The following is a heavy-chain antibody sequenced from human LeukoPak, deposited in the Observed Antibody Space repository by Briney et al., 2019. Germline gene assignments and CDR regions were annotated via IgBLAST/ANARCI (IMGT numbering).Heavy chain of an antibody. J-gene: IGHJ3*02. V-gene: IGHV3-23*01. CDR1: GVTFRIYG. D-gene: IGHD3-16*01. Sequence: GGSLRLSCAASGVTFRIYGMSWVRQAPGKGLEWVSSISGSGGNTYYTDSVKGRFTISRDNSDNTLYLQMNSLRADDTAVYFCARGRSVTSRGTPFDAFAIWGPGTMVTVSS. CDR2: ISGSGGNT. CDR3: ARGRSVTSRGTPFDAFAI.